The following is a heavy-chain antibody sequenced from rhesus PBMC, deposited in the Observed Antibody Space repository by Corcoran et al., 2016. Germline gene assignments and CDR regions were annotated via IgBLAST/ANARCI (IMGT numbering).Heavy chain of an antibody. V-gene: IGHV4-160*01. D-gene: IGHD6-13*01. J-gene: IGHJ1*01. CDR2: IRGRGYT. Sequence: QVQLQQWGEGLVKPSETLSLTCAVYGGSISSNYWSWIRQPPGKGLEWIGRIRGRGYTDDNPSLKSHVTISTDTSKTQFSLKLSSVTAADTAVYYCAREEDSRWSGYFEFWGQGALVTVSS. CDR3: AREEDSRWSGYFEF. CDR1: GGSISSNY.